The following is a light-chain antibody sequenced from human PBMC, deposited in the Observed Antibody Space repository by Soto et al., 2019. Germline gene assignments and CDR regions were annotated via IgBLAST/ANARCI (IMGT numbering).Light chain of an antibody. V-gene: IGLV1-47*01. J-gene: IGLJ2*01. Sequence: QSVLTQPPSASGTPGQRVTISCSGSSSNIGSNYVYWYQQLPGTAPKLLIYRNNQRPSGVPDRFSGSKSGTSASLAISGLRSEDEADYYCEAWDDSLSGPNVVFGGGTKVTVL. CDR3: EAWDDSLSGPNVV. CDR1: SSNIGSNY. CDR2: RNN.